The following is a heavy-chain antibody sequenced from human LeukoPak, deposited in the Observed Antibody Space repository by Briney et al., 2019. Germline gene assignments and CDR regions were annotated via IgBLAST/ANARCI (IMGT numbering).Heavy chain of an antibody. Sequence: QPGGSLRLSCAASEVTFSDHYMDWVRQAPGEGVEWVGRTRNKANSYTTQYAASVKGRFTISGDDSKNSLSLQMNSLKTEDTAVYFCVGVSYSSGWYPHYWGQGTLVTVSS. CDR1: EVTFSDHY. V-gene: IGHV3-72*01. CDR2: TRNKANSYTT. D-gene: IGHD6-19*01. J-gene: IGHJ4*02. CDR3: VGVSYSSGWYPHY.